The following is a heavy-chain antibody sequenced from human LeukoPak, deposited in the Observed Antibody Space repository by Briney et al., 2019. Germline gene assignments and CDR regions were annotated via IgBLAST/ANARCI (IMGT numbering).Heavy chain of an antibody. CDR3: ARDLSSSRSATYYYYGMDV. CDR1: GFTFSSYS. CDR2: ISSSSSYI. J-gene: IGHJ6*02. D-gene: IGHD6-13*01. V-gene: IGHV3-21*01. Sequence: GGSLRLSCAASGFTFSSYSMNWVRQAPGKGLEWVSSISSSSSYIYYADSVKGRFTISRDNAKNSLYLQMNSLRAEDTAVYYCARDLSSSRSATYYYYGMDVWGQGTTVTVSS.